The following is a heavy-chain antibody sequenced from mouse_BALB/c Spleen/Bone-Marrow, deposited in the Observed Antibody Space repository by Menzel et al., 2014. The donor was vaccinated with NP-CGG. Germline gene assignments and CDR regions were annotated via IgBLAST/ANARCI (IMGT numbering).Heavy chain of an antibody. CDR1: GYSFTGYT. D-gene: IGHD1-1*01. V-gene: IGHV1-25*01. CDR3: ARLLLYYYAIDY. J-gene: IGHJ4*01. Sequence: VQLQQSGPELVKPGASMKLSCKVSGYSFTGYTMNWVKQSHGKNLEWIGLINPYNGGTNYNQKFKAKAALTVDRSSSTANMELISLTSEDSAVYYCARLLLYYYAIDYWGQGTSVTVSS. CDR2: INPYNGGT.